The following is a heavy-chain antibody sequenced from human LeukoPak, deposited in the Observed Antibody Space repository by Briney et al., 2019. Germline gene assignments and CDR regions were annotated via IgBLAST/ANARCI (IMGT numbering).Heavy chain of an antibody. CDR2: ISYSGNT. D-gene: IGHD4-17*01. Sequence: PSETLSLTCTVSGDSIINTNYYWGWIRQPPGEGLEWFGSISYSGNTYYNPSLKTRITISVDTSKNQFSLKLRSVTAADTAVYYCARDLRSRSDYYMDVWGKGTTVTVSS. V-gene: IGHV4-39*07. CDR1: GDSIINTNYY. CDR3: ARDLRSRSDYYMDV. J-gene: IGHJ6*03.